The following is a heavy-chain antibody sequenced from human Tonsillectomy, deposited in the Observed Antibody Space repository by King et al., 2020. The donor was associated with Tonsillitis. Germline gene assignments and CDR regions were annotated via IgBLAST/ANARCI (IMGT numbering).Heavy chain of an antibody. CDR1: GLTLSNYW. CDR3: ARSMATILESFEY. J-gene: IGHJ4*02. Sequence: VQLVESGGGLVQPGGSLRLSCTASGLTLSNYWMHWVRQAPGKGLVWVSRIDDDGGSTGYADSVKGRFTVTRDNAKNTMYLQMNSLRAEDTAVYYCARSMATILESFEYWGQGTPVTVAS. CDR2: IDDDGGST. V-gene: IGHV3-74*01. D-gene: IGHD5-24*01.